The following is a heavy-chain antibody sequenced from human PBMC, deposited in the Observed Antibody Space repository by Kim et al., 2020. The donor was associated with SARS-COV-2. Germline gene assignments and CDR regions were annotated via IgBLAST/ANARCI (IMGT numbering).Heavy chain of an antibody. CDR3: ARDHGDCSGGSCYSGYWYFGH. Sequence: SETLSLTCTVSGGSISSGDYYWSWIRQPPGKGLEWIGYIYYSGSTYYNPSLKSRVTISVDTSKNQFSLKLSSVTAADTAVYYCARDHGDCSGGSCYSGYWYFGHCGRGTLVTVS. D-gene: IGHD2-15*01. CDR2: IYYSGST. J-gene: IGHJ2*01. CDR1: GGSISSGDYY. V-gene: IGHV4-30-4*01.